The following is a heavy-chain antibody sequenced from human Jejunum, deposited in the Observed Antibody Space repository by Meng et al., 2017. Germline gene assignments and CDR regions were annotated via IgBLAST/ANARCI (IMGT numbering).Heavy chain of an antibody. Sequence: ASVKVSCKASGYTFTNHHMHWVRQAPGQGLEWMGEINPSGDRAVYAQKFQGRLSMTRDTSTSTLYMELSSLRFEDTAAYYCARDNSDSSTSWWFDLWGQGTLVTCAS. CDR3: ARDNSDSSTSWWFDL. CDR1: GYTFTNHH. CDR2: INPSGDRA. J-gene: IGHJ5*02. D-gene: IGHD4-23*01. V-gene: IGHV1-46*01.